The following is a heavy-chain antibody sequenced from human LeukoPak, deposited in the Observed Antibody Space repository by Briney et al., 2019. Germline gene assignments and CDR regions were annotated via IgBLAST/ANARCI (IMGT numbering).Heavy chain of an antibody. D-gene: IGHD1-14*01. CDR3: ARDRLSPGPDGNWFDP. J-gene: IGHJ5*02. CDR1: GGTFSSYA. CDR2: ISAYNGNT. V-gene: IGHV1-18*01. Sequence: ASVKVSCKASGGTFSSYAISWVRQAPGQGLEWMGWISAYNGNTKYTQKLQGRVTMTTDTSTGIAYMELMSLRSDDTAVYYCARDRLSPGPDGNWFDPWGQGTLVTVSS.